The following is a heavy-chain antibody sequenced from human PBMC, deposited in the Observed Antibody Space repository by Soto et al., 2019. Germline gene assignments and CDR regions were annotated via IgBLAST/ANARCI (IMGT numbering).Heavy chain of an antibody. CDR1: GGSISSGGYY. CDR3: ARSYGDYVFDY. D-gene: IGHD4-17*01. Sequence: SETLSLTCTVSGGSISSGGYYWSWIRQHPGKGLEWIGYMYSNGRTDYNPSLRSRVTISGDTSNNQISLKLSSVTAADTAVYYCARSYGDYVFDYWGQGTLVTVSS. V-gene: IGHV4-31*03. J-gene: IGHJ4*02. CDR2: MYSNGRT.